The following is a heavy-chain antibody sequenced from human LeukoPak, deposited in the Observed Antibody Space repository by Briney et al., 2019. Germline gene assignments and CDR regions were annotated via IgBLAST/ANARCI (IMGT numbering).Heavy chain of an antibody. CDR1: GFTFSSYA. J-gene: IGHJ4*02. CDR2: ISGSGGST. CDR3: AKKTDSSGMSY. Sequence: GGSLRLSCAASGFTFSSYAMSWVRQAPGKGLEWVSAISGSGGSTYYADSVKGRFTIFRDNSKNTLYLQMNSLRAEDTAVYYCAKKTDSSGMSYWGQGTLVTVSS. V-gene: IGHV3-23*01. D-gene: IGHD3-22*01.